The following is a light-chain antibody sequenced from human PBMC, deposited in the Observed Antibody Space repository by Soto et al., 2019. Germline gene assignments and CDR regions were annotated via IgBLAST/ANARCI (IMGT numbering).Light chain of an antibody. Sequence: QSALTQPASVSGSPGQSITISCTGTSSDVGTYNYVSWYQQHPGKAPKLMIYEVSHRPSGISTRFSGSKSGNTASLTISGLQVEDDADYYCSSFTITSALVVFGGGTKVTVL. CDR3: SSFTITSALVV. V-gene: IGLV2-14*01. J-gene: IGLJ3*02. CDR2: EVS. CDR1: SSDVGTYNY.